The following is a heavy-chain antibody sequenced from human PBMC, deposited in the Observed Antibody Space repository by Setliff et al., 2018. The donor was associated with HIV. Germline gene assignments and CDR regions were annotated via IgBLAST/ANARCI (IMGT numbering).Heavy chain of an antibody. Sequence: GGSLRLSCAASGFTFSSYSMNWVRQAPGKGLEWVSSISSSSSYIYYADSVKGRFTISRDNAKNSLYLQMNSLRAEDTAVYYCARFRGQNYYFDYWGQGTLVTVSS. CDR1: GFTFSSYS. CDR2: ISSSSSYI. J-gene: IGHJ4*02. V-gene: IGHV3-21*01. CDR3: ARFRGQNYYFDY.